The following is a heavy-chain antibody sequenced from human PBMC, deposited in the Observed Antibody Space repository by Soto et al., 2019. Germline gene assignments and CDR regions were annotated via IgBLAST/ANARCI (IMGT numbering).Heavy chain of an antibody. D-gene: IGHD3-3*01. Sequence: GASVKVSCKASGGTFSSYAISWVRQAPGQGLEWMGGIIPIFGTANYAQKFQGRVTITADESTSTAYMELSSLRSEDTAVYYCARGVGILGVVPTTGGWFDPWGQGTLVTVSS. CDR2: IIPIFGTA. V-gene: IGHV1-69*13. CDR3: ARGVGILGVVPTTGGWFDP. J-gene: IGHJ5*02. CDR1: GGTFSSYA.